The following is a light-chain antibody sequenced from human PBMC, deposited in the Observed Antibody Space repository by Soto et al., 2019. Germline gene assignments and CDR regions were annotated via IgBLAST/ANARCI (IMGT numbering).Light chain of an antibody. Sequence: QSVLTQPPSASGTPGQRVTIFCSGSSSNIGTNTVIWYQQLQGAAPKLLIYSDNQRPSGVHDRFSGSKSGTSASLAISGLQSEDEADYYCAAWDVSLVVFGGGTKLTVL. V-gene: IGLV1-44*01. CDR2: SDN. CDR3: AAWDVSLVV. J-gene: IGLJ2*01. CDR1: SSNIGTNT.